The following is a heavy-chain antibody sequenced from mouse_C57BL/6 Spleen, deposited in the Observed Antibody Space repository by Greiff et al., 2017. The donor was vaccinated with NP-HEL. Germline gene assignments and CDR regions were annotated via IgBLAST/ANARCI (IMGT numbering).Heavy chain of an antibody. CDR3: ARIYYGSLYWYYDG. V-gene: IGHV1-53*01. D-gene: IGHD1-1*01. CDR1: GYTFTSYW. CDR2: INPSNGGT. J-gene: IGHJ1*03. Sequence: QVQLQQPGTELVKPGASVKLSCKASGYTFTSYWMHWVKQRPGQGLEWIGNINPSNGGTNYNEKLKSKATLTVDKSSSTDYMQLSCLTSEDSAFYYGARIYYGSLYWYYDGWGTGTTVTVST.